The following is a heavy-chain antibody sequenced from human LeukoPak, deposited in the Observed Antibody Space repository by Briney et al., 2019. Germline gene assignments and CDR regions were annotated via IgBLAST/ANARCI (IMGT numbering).Heavy chain of an antibody. CDR2: ISSSSYI. Sequence: GGSLRLSCAASGFTFSSYSMNWVRQAPGKGLEWVSSISSSSYIYYADSVKGRFTISRDNAKNSLYLQMNSLRAEDTAVYYCARDRVPAAISTGFDPWGQGTLVTVSS. V-gene: IGHV3-21*01. CDR3: ARDRVPAAISTGFDP. J-gene: IGHJ5*02. CDR1: GFTFSSYS. D-gene: IGHD2-2*01.